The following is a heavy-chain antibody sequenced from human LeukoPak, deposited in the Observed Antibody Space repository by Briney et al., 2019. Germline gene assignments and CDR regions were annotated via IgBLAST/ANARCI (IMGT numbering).Heavy chain of an antibody. CDR2: INPNSGGT. CDR3: ARVYYDSSGYYVRTYYFDY. J-gene: IGHJ4*02. D-gene: IGHD3-22*01. Sequence: ASVKVSCKASGYTFTSYGISWVRQAPGQGLEWMGWINPNSGGTNYAQKFQGRVTMTRDTSISTAYMELSRLRSDDTAVYYCARVYYDSSGYYVRTYYFDYWGQGTLVTVSS. CDR1: GYTFTSYG. V-gene: IGHV1-2*02.